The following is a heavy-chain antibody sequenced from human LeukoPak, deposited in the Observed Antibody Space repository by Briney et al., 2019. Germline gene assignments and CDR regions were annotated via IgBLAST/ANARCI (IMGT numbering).Heavy chain of an antibody. Sequence: PSETLSLTCGVSGGSISSNNWWSWVRQPPGQGLEWIGEIYHSGSANYNPSLKSRVTISVDTSKNQFSLKLSSVTAADTAVYYCARHVLSGRRGVGANPLFDYRGQGTLVTVSS. J-gene: IGHJ4*02. CDR2: IYHSGSA. D-gene: IGHD1-26*01. V-gene: IGHV4-4*02. CDR1: GGSISSNNW. CDR3: ARHVLSGRRGVGANPLFDY.